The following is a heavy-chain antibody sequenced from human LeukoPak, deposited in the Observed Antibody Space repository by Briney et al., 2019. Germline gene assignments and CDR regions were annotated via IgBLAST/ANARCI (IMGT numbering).Heavy chain of an antibody. J-gene: IGHJ3*02. D-gene: IGHD2-2*01. CDR2: INHSGST. CDR3: ARGRGRMVPPLRAFDI. V-gene: IGHV4-34*01. CDR1: GGTFSGYY. Sequence: SDTLNLTCAVSGGTFSGYYWNWIRQPPRQGLEWIGEINHSGSTNYNPSLKSRVTISVDTSKNRFSLKLNSVTAADTAVYYCARGRGRMVPPLRAFDIWGQGTMVTVSS.